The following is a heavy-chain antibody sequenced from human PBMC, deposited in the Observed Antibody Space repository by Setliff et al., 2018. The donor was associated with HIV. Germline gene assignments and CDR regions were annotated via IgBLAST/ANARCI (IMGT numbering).Heavy chain of an antibody. CDR2: IYTSGST. V-gene: IGHV4-4*09. D-gene: IGHD2-2*01. Sequence: PSETLSLTCTVSGDSISTSSWNWIRQPPGKGLEWIGYIYTSGSTNYNPSLKSRATISADSSKHQFSLNLNSVTAADTAVYYCARRAVQDGSITSSNWFDPWGQGILVTVSS. CDR1: GDSISTSS. CDR3: ARRAVQDGSITSSNWFDP. J-gene: IGHJ5*02.